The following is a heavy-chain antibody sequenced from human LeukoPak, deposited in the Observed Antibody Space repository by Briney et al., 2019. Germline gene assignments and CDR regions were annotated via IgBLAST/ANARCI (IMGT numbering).Heavy chain of an antibody. J-gene: IGHJ5*02. CDR3: ARHHIAAALNWFDP. CDR1: GGSISSYY. D-gene: IGHD6-13*01. Sequence: SEALSLTCTVSGGSISSYYCSWIRQPPGKGLEWIGYIYCSGSTNYNPSLKSRVTISVDTSKNQFSLKLSSVTAADRAVYYCARHHIAAALNWFDPWGQGTLVTVSS. CDR2: IYCSGST. V-gene: IGHV4-59*08.